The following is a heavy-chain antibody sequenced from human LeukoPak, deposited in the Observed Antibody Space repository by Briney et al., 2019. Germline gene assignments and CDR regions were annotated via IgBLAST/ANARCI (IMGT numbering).Heavy chain of an antibody. V-gene: IGHV4-34*01. J-gene: IGHJ5*02. CDR1: GGSFSTYY. D-gene: IGHD6-19*01. CDR3: ARDIRAVAYNWFDP. CDR2: INHSGST. Sequence: PSETLSLTCAVYGGSFSTYYWNWIRQPPGKGLEWIGEINHSGSTYCNPSLKSRVTISVDTSKNQFSLKLSSVTAADTAVYYCARDIRAVAYNWFDPWGQGTLVTVSS.